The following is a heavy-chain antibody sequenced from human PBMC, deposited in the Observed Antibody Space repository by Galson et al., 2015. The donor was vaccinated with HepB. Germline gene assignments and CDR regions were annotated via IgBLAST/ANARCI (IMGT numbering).Heavy chain of an antibody. J-gene: IGHJ4*02. Sequence: SVKVSCKASGYTFTGYYMHWVRQAPGQGLEWMGWINPNSGGTNYAQKFQGWVTMTRDTSISTAYMELSRLRSDDTAVYYCARDPYDSSGYFDYWGQGTLVTVSS. D-gene: IGHD3-22*01. V-gene: IGHV1-2*04. CDR1: GYTFTGYY. CDR2: INPNSGGT. CDR3: ARDPYDSSGYFDY.